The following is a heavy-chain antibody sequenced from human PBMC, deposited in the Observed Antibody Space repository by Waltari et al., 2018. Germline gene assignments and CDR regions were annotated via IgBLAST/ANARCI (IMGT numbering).Heavy chain of an antibody. CDR2: IKQDGSEK. J-gene: IGHJ4*02. Sequence: EVQLVESGGGLVQPGGSLRLSCAASGFPFSSYWMSWVRQAPGKGLEWVANIKQDGSEKYYVDSVKGRFTISRDNAKNSLYLQMNSLGAEDTAVYYWARDRRSYSDYWGQGTLVTVSS. V-gene: IGHV3-7*01. CDR3: ARDRRSYSDY. CDR1: GFPFSSYW.